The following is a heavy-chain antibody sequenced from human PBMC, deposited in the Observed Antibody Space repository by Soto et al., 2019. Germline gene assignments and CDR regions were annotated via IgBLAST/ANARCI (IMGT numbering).Heavy chain of an antibody. D-gene: IGHD2-8*01. Sequence: GGSLRLSCAASGFTFDDYAMHWVRQAPGKGLEWVSGISWNSGSIGYADSVKGRFTISRDNAKNSLYLQMNSLRAEDTALYYCAKVTQYCTNGVCPMDVWGQGTTVTVSS. CDR1: GFTFDDYA. CDR2: ISWNSGSI. CDR3: AKVTQYCTNGVCPMDV. J-gene: IGHJ6*02. V-gene: IGHV3-9*01.